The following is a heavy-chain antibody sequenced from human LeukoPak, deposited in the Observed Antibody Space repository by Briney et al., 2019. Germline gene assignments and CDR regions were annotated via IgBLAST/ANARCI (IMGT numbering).Heavy chain of an antibody. V-gene: IGHV4-31*03. CDR3: AREGGNFGFDS. J-gene: IGHJ4*02. CDR2: VNYIGST. D-gene: IGHD4-23*01. Sequence: PSETLSLTCTVSGDSINIYHHLWGWIRQHPGKGLEWIGYVNYIGSTFYNPALKSRVTISLDTSKNQISLNLTTVTAADTAVYYCAREGGNFGFDSWGQGSLVTVSS. CDR1: GDSINIYHHL.